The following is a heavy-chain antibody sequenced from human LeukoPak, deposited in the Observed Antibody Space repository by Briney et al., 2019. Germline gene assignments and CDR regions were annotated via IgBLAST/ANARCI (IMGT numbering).Heavy chain of an antibody. Sequence: GASVKVSCKASGYTFTSYGISWVRQAPGQGLEWMGWISAYNGNTNYAQKLQGRVTMTEDTSTYTAYMELSSLRSEDTAVYYCATDSTIFGVGGYYYYYMDVWGKGTTVTVSS. V-gene: IGHV1-18*01. CDR2: ISAYNGNT. J-gene: IGHJ6*03. D-gene: IGHD3-3*01. CDR3: ATDSTIFGVGGYYYYYMDV. CDR1: GYTFTSYG.